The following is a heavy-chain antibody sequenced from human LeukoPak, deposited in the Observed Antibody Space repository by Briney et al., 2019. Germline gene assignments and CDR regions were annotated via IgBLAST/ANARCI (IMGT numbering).Heavy chain of an antibody. D-gene: IGHD1/OR15-1a*01. J-gene: IGHJ4*02. CDR1: GGSISSGGYY. V-gene: IGHV4-31*03. Sequence: SQSLSLTCTVSGGSISSGGYYWSWIRQHPGKGLEWIGYIYYSGSTYYNPSLKSRVTISVDTSKNQFSLKLSSVTAADTAVYYCARDRRIGEHDYWGQGTLVTVSS. CDR2: IYYSGST. CDR3: ARDRRIGEHDY.